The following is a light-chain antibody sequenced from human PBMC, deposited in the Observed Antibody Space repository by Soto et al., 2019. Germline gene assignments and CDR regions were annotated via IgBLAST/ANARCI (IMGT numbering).Light chain of an antibody. CDR2: EIT. CDR3: RSYSPAIDVV. V-gene: IGLV2-14*03. J-gene: IGLJ1*01. Sequence: QSALTQPASVSGSPGQSITISCTGTSSDIGAYNYVSWYQQHPGKAPKLMIYEITNRPSGISNRFSGSRSGNTASLSISGLRAEGEADYYCRSYSPAIDVVFVPGTKFTVL. CDR1: SSDIGAYNY.